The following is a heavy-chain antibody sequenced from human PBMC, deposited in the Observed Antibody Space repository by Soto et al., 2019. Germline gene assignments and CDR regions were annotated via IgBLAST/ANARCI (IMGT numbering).Heavy chain of an antibody. Sequence: QVHLLLQSGAEVKKPGSSVKVAWKASGGNPSNSAISWVRQAPGQGLEWMGGIIPVFGIISHAQNFQGRVTITADESTSTAYMELSSLRSEDTAVYFCAGGRIVVAGSTAYYSMDVWGQGTTVTVSS. CDR1: GGNPSNSA. CDR2: IIPVFGII. V-gene: IGHV1-69*01. J-gene: IGHJ6*02. CDR3: AGGRIVVAGSTAYYSMDV. D-gene: IGHD6-19*01.